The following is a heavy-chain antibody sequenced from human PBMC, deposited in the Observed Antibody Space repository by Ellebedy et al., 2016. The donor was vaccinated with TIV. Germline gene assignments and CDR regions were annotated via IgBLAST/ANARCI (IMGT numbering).Heavy chain of an antibody. J-gene: IGHJ4*02. V-gene: IGHV1-18*04. CDR1: GYTFSSFG. CDR2: ISVYNGNT. D-gene: IGHD3-16*01. Sequence: ASVKVSCKASGYTFSSFGITWVRQAPGQRLEWLGWISVYNGNTNYAQKFQGRVTMTTNTSTNTGYMEMSSLRSDDTAVYYCARVIGLRDCDGGTCSPPPPLDYWGQGTLVTVSS. CDR3: ARVIGLRDCDGGTCSPPPPLDY.